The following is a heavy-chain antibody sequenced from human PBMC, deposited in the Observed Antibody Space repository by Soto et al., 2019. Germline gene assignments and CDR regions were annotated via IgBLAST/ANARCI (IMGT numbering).Heavy chain of an antibody. CDR3: ARDCYDSSGYLALFDY. J-gene: IGHJ4*02. Sequence: PGGSLRLSCAASGFTFSSYGMHWVRQAPGKGLEWVAVIWYDGSNKYYADSVKGRFTISRDNAKNSLYLQMNSLRAEDTAVYYCARDCYDSSGYLALFDYWGQGTLVTVSS. V-gene: IGHV3-33*01. CDR2: IWYDGSNK. D-gene: IGHD3-22*01. CDR1: GFTFSSYG.